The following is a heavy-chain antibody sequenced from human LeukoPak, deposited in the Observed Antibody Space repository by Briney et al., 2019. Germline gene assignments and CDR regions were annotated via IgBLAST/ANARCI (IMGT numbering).Heavy chain of an antibody. Sequence: SETLSLTCAVYGGSFSGYYWSWIRQPPGKGLEWIGEINHSGSTNYNPSLKSRVTISVDTSKNQFSLKLSSVTAADTAVYYCARIGAAAGTGGFDYWGQGTLVTVSS. D-gene: IGHD6-13*01. CDR3: ARIGAAAGTGGFDY. CDR2: INHSGST. CDR1: GGSFSGYY. V-gene: IGHV4-34*01. J-gene: IGHJ4*02.